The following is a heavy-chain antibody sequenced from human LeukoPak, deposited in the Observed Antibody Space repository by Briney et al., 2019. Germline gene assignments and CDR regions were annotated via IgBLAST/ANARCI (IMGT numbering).Heavy chain of an antibody. CDR2: INHSGST. Sequence: SETLSLTCAVYGGSFSGYYWSWIRQPPGKGLEWIGEINHSGSTNYNPSLKSRVTISVDTSKNQFSLKLSSVTAADTAVYYCARVTPTAIVLVTRTFDPWGQGTLVTVSS. J-gene: IGHJ5*02. V-gene: IGHV4-34*01. CDR1: GGSFSGYY. CDR3: ARVTPTAIVLVTRTFDP. D-gene: IGHD2-21*02.